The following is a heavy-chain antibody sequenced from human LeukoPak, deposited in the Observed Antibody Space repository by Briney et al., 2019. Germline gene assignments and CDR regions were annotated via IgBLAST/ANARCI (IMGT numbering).Heavy chain of an antibody. D-gene: IGHD2-2*01. Sequence: GRFLRLSCAASGITFSSYGMHWVRQAPGKGLEWVAVISYDGSNKYYADSVKGRFTISRDNSKNTLYLQMNSLRAEDTAVYYCAKASTFDYWGQGTLVTVSS. CDR3: AKASTFDY. V-gene: IGHV3-30*18. CDR2: ISYDGSNK. J-gene: IGHJ4*02. CDR1: GITFSSYG.